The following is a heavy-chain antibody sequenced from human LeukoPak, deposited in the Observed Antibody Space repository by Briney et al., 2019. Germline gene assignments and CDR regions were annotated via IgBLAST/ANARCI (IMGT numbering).Heavy chain of an antibody. CDR3: ARQKAYDRYFDL. Sequence: GESLKISCKGSGYNFASYWIGWVRQMPGKGLEWMGSFSPGDSDTRYSTSFQGQVTMSADKSISTAYLQWSSLKASDTAMYYCARQKAYDRYFDLWGRGTLVTVSS. CDR2: FSPGDSDT. D-gene: IGHD3-3*01. CDR1: GYNFASYW. V-gene: IGHV5-51*01. J-gene: IGHJ2*01.